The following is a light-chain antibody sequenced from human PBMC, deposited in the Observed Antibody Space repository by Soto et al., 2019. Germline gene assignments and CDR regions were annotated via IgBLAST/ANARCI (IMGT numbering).Light chain of an antibody. CDR2: GAS. CDR3: QQYTDWPWGT. J-gene: IGKJ4*01. CDR1: QSVHSN. V-gene: IGKV3-15*01. Sequence: EIVMTQSPATLSLSPGAPATLSGRASQSVHSNLAWFQQHPGQAPRLLIYGASSRATGIPVRFSGSGSGTEFTLTIRSLQPEDLAVYYCQQYTDWPWGTFGGGTKVDI.